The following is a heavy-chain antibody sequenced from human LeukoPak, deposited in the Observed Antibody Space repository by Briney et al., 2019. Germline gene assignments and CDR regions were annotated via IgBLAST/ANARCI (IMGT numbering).Heavy chain of an antibody. D-gene: IGHD3/OR15-3a*01. Sequence: PGGSLRLSCAASGFTMSNYGVSWVRQAPGKGLEWVSGIRSAVDTTHYADSVKGRFIISRDNSKNTLSLQLNSLRPEDTALYYCAKHFWTGLDCSLFDSWGQGTLVTVSS. CDR2: IRSAVDTT. J-gene: IGHJ4*02. V-gene: IGHV3-23*01. CDR1: GFTMSNYG. CDR3: AKHFWTGLDCSLFDS.